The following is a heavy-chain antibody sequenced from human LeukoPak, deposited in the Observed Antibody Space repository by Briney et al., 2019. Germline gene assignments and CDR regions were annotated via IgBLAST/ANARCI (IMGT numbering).Heavy chain of an antibody. Sequence: SETLSLTCAVFGGSFSGYYWSWIRQPPGKGLEWIGEINHSGSTNYNPSLKSRVTISVDTSKNQFSLKLSSVTAADTAVYYCARGRGYSYPFDYWGQGTLVTVSS. CDR2: INHSGST. D-gene: IGHD5-18*01. CDR1: GGSFSGYY. V-gene: IGHV4-34*01. J-gene: IGHJ4*02. CDR3: ARGRGYSYPFDY.